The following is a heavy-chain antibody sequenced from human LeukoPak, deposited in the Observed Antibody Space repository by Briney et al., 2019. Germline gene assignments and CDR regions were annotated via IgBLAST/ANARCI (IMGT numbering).Heavy chain of an antibody. D-gene: IGHD1-7*01. Sequence: GGSLRLSCAASGFTVSSNYMSWVRQAPGKGLEWVSVIYSGGNTYYADSVKGRFTISRHNSKNTLYLQMNSLRAEDTAVYYCARGYNWNYWYFDYWGQGTLVTVSS. CDR2: IYSGGNT. J-gene: IGHJ4*02. CDR3: ARGYNWNYWYFDY. V-gene: IGHV3-53*04. CDR1: GFTVSSNY.